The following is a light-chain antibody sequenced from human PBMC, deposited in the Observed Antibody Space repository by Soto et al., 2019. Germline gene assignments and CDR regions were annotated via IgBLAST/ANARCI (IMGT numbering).Light chain of an antibody. Sequence: EIVMTQSPATLSLSPGERATLSCRASQTIDNTLAWYQRKPGQAPRLLIYDASTRATGIPARFSGSGSGTDFTLTISSLEPEDFAVYYCHQRKSWPRTFGQGTKVDIK. V-gene: IGKV3-11*01. CDR1: QTIDNT. CDR3: HQRKSWPRT. CDR2: DAS. J-gene: IGKJ1*01.